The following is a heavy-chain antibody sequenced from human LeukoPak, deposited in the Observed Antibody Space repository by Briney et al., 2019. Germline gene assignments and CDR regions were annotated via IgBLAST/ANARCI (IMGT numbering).Heavy chain of an antibody. CDR1: GGSFSGYY. CDR3: ARRKITMIVVVRVAFDI. J-gene: IGHJ3*02. Sequence: PSETLSLTCAVYGGSFSGYYWSWIRQPPGKGLEWIGEINHSGSTNYNPSLKSRVTISVDTSKKQFSLKLSSVTAADTAVYYCARRKITMIVVVRVAFDIWGQGTMVTVSS. D-gene: IGHD3-22*01. V-gene: IGHV4-34*01. CDR2: INHSGST.